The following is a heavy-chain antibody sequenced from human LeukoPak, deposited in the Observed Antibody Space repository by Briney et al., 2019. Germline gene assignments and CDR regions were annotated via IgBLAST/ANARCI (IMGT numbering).Heavy chain of an antibody. CDR3: AKDCFRWAFDY. D-gene: IGHD2-21*01. J-gene: IGHJ4*02. CDR1: GFTFSSYA. Sequence: GGSLRLSCAASGFTFSSYAMHWVRQAPGKGLEWVAVISYDGSNKYYADSVKGRFTISRDNSKNTLYLQMNSLRVEDTAVYYCAKDCFRWAFDYWGPGTLVTVSS. CDR2: ISYDGSNK. V-gene: IGHV3-30*04.